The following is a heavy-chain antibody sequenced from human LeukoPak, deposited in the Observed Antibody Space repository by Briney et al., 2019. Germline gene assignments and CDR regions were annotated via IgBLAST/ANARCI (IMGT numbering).Heavy chain of an antibody. CDR2: VSRDGSET. J-gene: IGHJ6*02. CDR1: GFTLSSHW. V-gene: IGHV3-7*03. Sequence: GGSLRLSCAASGFTLSSHWMTWVRQVPGRGPEWVANVSRDGSETYYLDSVKGRFTISKDNAKNSLYLQMNSLRAEDTALYHCARNNGMDVWGQGTTVIVSS. CDR3: ARNNGMDV.